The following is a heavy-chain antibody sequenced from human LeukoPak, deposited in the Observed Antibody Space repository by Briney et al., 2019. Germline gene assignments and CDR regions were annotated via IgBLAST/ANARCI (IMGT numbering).Heavy chain of an antibody. CDR1: GFTFSSFA. CDR3: VKALAAVATRRAFDI. J-gene: IGHJ3*02. CDR2: ISSNGGST. Sequence: GGSLRLSCSASGFTFSSFAMHWVRQAPGKGLEYVSVISSNGGSTYYGDSVKGIFTISRDNSKNTLYLQMSSLRAEDTAVYYCVKALAAVATRRAFDIWGQGTMVTVSS. V-gene: IGHV3-64D*06. D-gene: IGHD6-13*01.